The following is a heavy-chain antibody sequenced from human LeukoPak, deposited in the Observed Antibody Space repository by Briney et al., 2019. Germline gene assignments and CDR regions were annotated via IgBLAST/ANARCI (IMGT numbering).Heavy chain of an antibody. V-gene: IGHV1-2*02. CDR2: INPNSGGT. J-gene: IGHJ3*02. D-gene: IGHD3-3*01. CDR3: ARDRDFWSGHSGTRAFDI. CDR1: GYTFTDYS. Sequence: ASVKVSCKASGYTFTDYSIHWVRQAPGQGLEWMGWINPNSGGTNYAQKFQGRVTMTRDTSISTAYMELSRLRSDDTAVYYCARDRDFWSGHSGTRAFDIWGQGTMVTVSS.